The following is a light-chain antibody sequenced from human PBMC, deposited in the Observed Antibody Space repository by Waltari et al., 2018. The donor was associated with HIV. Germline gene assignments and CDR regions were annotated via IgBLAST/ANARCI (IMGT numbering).Light chain of an antibody. J-gene: IGLJ2*01. CDR2: EGI. V-gene: IGLV2-23*01. Sequence: QSALTQPASVSGSPGPSIPIYCTGTSRAIGNDTIVSWYQQHPGKAPKLIIYEGIKRPSGVSNRISGSKSANTASLTISGLQAEDEADYYCCSYGGSSNWLFGGGTKLTVL. CDR1: SRAIGNDTI. CDR3: CSYGGSSNWL.